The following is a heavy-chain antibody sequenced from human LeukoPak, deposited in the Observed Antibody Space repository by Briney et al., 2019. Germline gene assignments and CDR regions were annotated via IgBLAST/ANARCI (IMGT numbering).Heavy chain of an antibody. J-gene: IGHJ4*02. V-gene: IGHV2-5*02. CDR2: IYWDDDK. D-gene: IGHD3-10*01. CDR3: AHRLYGSGSYYPQVFDY. CDR1: GFSLSTSGVG. Sequence: SGPTLVKPTQTLTLTCTFSGFSLSTSGVGVGWIRQPPGKALEWLALIYWDDDKRYSPSLKSRLTITKDTSKNQVVLTMTNMDPVDTATYYCAHRLYGSGSYYPQVFDYWGQGTLVTVSS.